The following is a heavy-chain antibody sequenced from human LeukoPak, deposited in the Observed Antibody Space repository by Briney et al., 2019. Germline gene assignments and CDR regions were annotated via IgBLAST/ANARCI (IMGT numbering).Heavy chain of an antibody. CDR2: ISWNSGYI. V-gene: IGHV3-9*01. CDR3: AKVRGTYSSGYFFDY. Sequence: PGRSLRLSCAASGFTFDNYAMHWVRQALGKGLEWLSIISWNSGYIGYADSVKGRFTISRDNAKKSLDLQMNSLRAEDTAFYYCAKVRGTYSSGYFFDYWGQGTLVTVSS. CDR1: GFTFDNYA. D-gene: IGHD6-19*01. J-gene: IGHJ4*02.